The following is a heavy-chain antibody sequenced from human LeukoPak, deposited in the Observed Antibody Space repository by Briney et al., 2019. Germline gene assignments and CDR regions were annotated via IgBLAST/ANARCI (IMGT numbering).Heavy chain of an antibody. V-gene: IGHV4-59*01. CDR2: IYYSGST. CDR3: TRGAGGDYPFDY. CDR1: GGSISSYY. D-gene: IGHD4-17*01. J-gene: IGHJ4*02. Sequence: SETLSLTCTVSGGSISSYYWSWIRQPPGQRLEWIGYIYYSGSTNFNPSLKSRVTISVDTSKNQFSLKLNSVTAADTAVYYCTRGAGGDYPFDYWGQGTLVTV.